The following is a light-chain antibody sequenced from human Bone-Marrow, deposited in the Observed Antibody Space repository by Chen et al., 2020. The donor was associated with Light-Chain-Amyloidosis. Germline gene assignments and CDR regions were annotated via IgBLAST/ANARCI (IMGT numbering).Light chain of an antibody. CDR3: QSADSSGTYEVI. Sequence: SYELTQPPSVSGSPGQTARLTCSGDDLPTKYAYWYQQKPGQAPVLVIHRDTERPSGISERFSGYSSGTTATLTISGVQAEDEADYHCQSADSSGTYEVIFGGGTKLTVL. CDR1: DLPTKY. CDR2: RDT. V-gene: IGLV3-25*03. J-gene: IGLJ2*01.